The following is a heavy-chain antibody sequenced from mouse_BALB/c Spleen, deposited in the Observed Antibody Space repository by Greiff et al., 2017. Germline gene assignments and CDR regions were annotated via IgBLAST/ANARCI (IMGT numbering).Heavy chain of an antibody. CDR3: AGGDGYDPAWFAY. J-gene: IGHJ3*01. D-gene: IGHD2-2*01. CDR2: ISNLAYSI. V-gene: IGHV5-15*02. CDR1: GFTFSDYG. Sequence: EVKVVESGGGLVQPGGSRKLSCAASGFTFSDYGMAWVRQAPGKGPEWVAFISNLAYSIYYADTVTGRFTISRENAKNTLYLEMSSLRSEDTAMYYCAGGDGYDPAWFAYWGQGTLVTVSA.